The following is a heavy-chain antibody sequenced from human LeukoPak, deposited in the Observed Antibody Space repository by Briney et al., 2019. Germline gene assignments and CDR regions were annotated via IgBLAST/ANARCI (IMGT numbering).Heavy chain of an antibody. CDR3: AKDRCSNGIGCYYYYMDV. J-gene: IGHJ6*03. D-gene: IGHD2-8*01. CDR1: GFTFSSYG. V-gene: IGHV3-30*02. Sequence: GGSLRLSCAASGFTFSSYGMHWVRQAPGKGLEWVAYIQYDGSNEHYADSVKGRFSISRDSSKNLLYLQMNSLRAEDTAVYYCAKDRCSNGIGCYYYYMDVWGKGTTVTISS. CDR2: IQYDGSNE.